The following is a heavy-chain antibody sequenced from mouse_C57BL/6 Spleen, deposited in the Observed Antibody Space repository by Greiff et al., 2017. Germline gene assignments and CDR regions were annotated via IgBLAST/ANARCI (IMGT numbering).Heavy chain of an antibody. V-gene: IGHV5-4*01. CDR1: GFTFSSYA. D-gene: IGHD1-1*01. CDR2: ISDGGSYT. J-gene: IGHJ1*03. CDR3: ARAGSSYRYFDV. Sequence: EVQLVESGGGLVKPGGSLKLSCAASGFTFSSYAMSWVRQTPEKRLEWVATISDGGSYTYYPDNVKGRFIISRDNAKNNLYLQMSHLKSEDTAMYYCARAGSSYRYFDVWGTGTTVTVSS.